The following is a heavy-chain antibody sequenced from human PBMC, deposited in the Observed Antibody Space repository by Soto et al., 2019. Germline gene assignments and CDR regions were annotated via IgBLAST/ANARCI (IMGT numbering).Heavy chain of an antibody. CDR1: GGSITPHY. CDR2: IYYSGST. D-gene: IGHD6-25*01. Sequence: SETLSLTCTVSGGSITPHYWSWIRQPPGKGLEWIGNIYYSGSTNYNPSLKSRVTISVDTSKNQFSLKLSSVTAADTAVYYCARPHGGSSGWDNWFDPWGQGTLVTVSS. J-gene: IGHJ5*02. CDR3: ARPHGGSSGWDNWFDP. V-gene: IGHV4-59*11.